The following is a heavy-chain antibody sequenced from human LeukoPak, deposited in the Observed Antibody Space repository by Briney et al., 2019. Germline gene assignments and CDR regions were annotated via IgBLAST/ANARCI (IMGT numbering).Heavy chain of an antibody. J-gene: IGHJ3*02. Sequence: SETLSLTCTVSGGSIISNRHYWSWIRQPARKGLEWIGHIYSSGNTKYNPSLKSRLTMSIDSSKNQFSLILTSVTAADTAVYYCARVALITIHENDAFDIWGQGTVVTVSS. V-gene: IGHV4-61*09. D-gene: IGHD3-3*01. CDR1: GGSIISNRHY. CDR3: ARVALITIHENDAFDI. CDR2: IYSSGNT.